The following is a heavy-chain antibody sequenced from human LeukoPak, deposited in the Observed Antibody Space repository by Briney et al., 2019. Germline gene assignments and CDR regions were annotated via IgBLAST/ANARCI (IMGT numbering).Heavy chain of an antibody. Sequence: PGGSLRLSCAASGFTFSSYWMHWVRQVPGKGLVWVSRINSDGSSTTYADSVKGRFTISRDNAKNTLYLQMDSLRAEETAVYYCARDFRSGIVPLGYWGQGNLVTVSS. V-gene: IGHV3-74*01. D-gene: IGHD1-26*01. CDR1: GFTFSSYW. CDR2: INSDGSST. CDR3: ARDFRSGIVPLGY. J-gene: IGHJ4*02.